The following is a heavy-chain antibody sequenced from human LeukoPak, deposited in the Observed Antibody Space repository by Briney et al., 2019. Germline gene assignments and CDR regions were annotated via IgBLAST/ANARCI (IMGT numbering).Heavy chain of an antibody. J-gene: IGHJ4*02. CDR3: ARDPTSITMVRGVIWGDY. D-gene: IGHD3-10*01. Sequence: PGGSLRLSCAASGFTFATYGMNWVRQGLGKGLEWVANIKEDGSEENYVDSVKGRFTISRDNAKNSLYLQMNSLRAEDTAVYYCARDPTSITMVRGVIWGDYWGQGTLVTVSS. V-gene: IGHV3-7*01. CDR2: IKEDGSEE. CDR1: GFTFATYG.